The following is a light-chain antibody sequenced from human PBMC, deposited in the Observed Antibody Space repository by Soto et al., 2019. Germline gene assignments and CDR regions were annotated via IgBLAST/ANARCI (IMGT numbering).Light chain of an antibody. J-gene: IGKJ1*01. CDR2: AAS. Sequence: DILMTQSPSSVSASVGDRVIITCRASLGISTWLAWYQKKSGQDPKLLISAASSLQGGVPSRFSGSGSGTDFNLTISSLQTEDSATYDCQQANSFTRTFGQGTKGDIK. CDR3: QQANSFTRT. V-gene: IGKV1D-12*01. CDR1: LGISTW.